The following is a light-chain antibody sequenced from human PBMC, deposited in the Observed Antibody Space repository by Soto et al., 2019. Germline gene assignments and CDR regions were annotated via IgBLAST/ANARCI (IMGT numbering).Light chain of an antibody. CDR1: QSLGTN. CDR3: QQYNMWPLT. CDR2: GAS. J-gene: IGKJ1*01. V-gene: IGKV3-15*01. Sequence: EIVMRQSPATLSVSPGERASLSCRASQSLGTNLAWFQQKRGQAPRLLIHGASTRATGTPARFSGSGSGTEFTLTISSLQSEDFAVYYCQQYNMWPLTFGQGTKVDIK.